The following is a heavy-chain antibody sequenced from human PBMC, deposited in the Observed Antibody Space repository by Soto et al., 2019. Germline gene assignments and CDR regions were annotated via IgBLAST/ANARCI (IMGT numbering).Heavy chain of an antibody. CDR2: IYYSGST. D-gene: IGHD2-2*01. J-gene: IGHJ5*02. CDR1: GGSISSSSYY. CDR3: AREDIVVVPAGFDP. V-gene: IGHV4-39*01. Sequence: SETLSLTCTVSGGSISSSSYYWGWIRQPPGKGLEWIGSIYYSGSTYYNPSLKSRVTISVDTSKNQFSLKLSSVTAADTAVYYCAREDIVVVPAGFDPWGQGTLVTVSS.